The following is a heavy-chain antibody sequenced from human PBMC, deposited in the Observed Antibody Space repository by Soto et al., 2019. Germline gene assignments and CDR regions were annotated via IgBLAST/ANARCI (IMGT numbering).Heavy chain of an antibody. CDR2: IYWNDDK. J-gene: IGHJ5*02. D-gene: IGHD3-3*01. V-gene: IGHV2-5*01. CDR3: AHSFLEWLSTNWFDP. CDR1: GFSLSTSGVG. Sequence: QITLKESGPTLVKPTQTLTLTCTFSGFSLSTSGVGVGWIRQPPGKALEWLALIYWNDDKRYSPSLKSRLTSTKDTSKNQVVLTMTNMDPVDTATYYCAHSFLEWLSTNWFDPWGQGTLVTVSS.